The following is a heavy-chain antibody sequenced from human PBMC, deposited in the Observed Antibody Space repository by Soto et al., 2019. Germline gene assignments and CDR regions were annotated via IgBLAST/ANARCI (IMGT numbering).Heavy chain of an antibody. CDR3: AKDLTTITSWYFQGSFDY. Sequence: PGGSLRLSCAASGFTFSSYAINWVRQVPGKGLEWVSGISGSGGSTYYADSVKGRLTISRDNSKNTLYLQMNRLRAEDTAVYYCAKDLTTITSWYFQGSFDYWGQGTLVTVSS. D-gene: IGHD2-2*01. CDR1: GFTFSSYA. J-gene: IGHJ4*02. CDR2: ISGSGGST. V-gene: IGHV3-23*01.